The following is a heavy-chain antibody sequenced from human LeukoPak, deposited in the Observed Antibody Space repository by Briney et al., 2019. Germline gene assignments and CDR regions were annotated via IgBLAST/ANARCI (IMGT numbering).Heavy chain of an antibody. D-gene: IGHD3-10*01. Sequence: GGSLRLSCAASGFTFSSYGMLWVRQAPGKGLEWVAVISYDGSNKYYADSVKGRFTISRDNSKNTLYLQMNSLRAEDTAVYYCARVYYGSGSLHYYYYYMDVWGKGTTVTISS. V-gene: IGHV3-30*03. J-gene: IGHJ6*03. CDR1: GFTFSSYG. CDR2: ISYDGSNK. CDR3: ARVYYGSGSLHYYYYYMDV.